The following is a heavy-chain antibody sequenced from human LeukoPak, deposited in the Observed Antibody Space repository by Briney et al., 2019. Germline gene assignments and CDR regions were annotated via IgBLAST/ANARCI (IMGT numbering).Heavy chain of an antibody. CDR3: AKGAKYYYDSSGFYFDY. Sequence: PGRSLRLSCAASGFTFSSYAMHWVRQAPGKGLEWVAVISYDGSNKYYADSVKGRFTISRDNSKNTLFLQMNSLRVEDTAVYYCAKGAKYYYDSSGFYFDYWGQGTLVTVSS. CDR2: ISYDGSNK. CDR1: GFTFSSYA. D-gene: IGHD3-22*01. V-gene: IGHV3-30-3*01. J-gene: IGHJ4*02.